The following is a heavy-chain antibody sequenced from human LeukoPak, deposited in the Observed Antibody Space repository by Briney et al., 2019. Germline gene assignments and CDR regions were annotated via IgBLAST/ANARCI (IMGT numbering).Heavy chain of an antibody. Sequence: GGSLRHSCAASGFTFSTYAMSWVRQAPGKGLEWVSLIGGSDGRTRYADSVKGRFTISRDNSKNTLYLEMNSLRAEDTAVYYCAKDSSSYDWGYMDVWGKGTTVTISS. J-gene: IGHJ6*03. CDR2: IGGSDGRT. V-gene: IGHV3-23*01. CDR1: GFTFSTYA. D-gene: IGHD3-22*01. CDR3: AKDSSSYDWGYMDV.